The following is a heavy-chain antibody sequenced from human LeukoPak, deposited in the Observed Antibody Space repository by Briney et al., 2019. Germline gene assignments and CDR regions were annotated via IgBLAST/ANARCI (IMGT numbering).Heavy chain of an antibody. CDR1: GGSISSYD. Sequence: SETLSLTCTVSGGSISSYDWSCIRQPPGKGLEWSGYIYYSGSTNYNPSLKSRVTISVDTSKNQFSLKLSSVTAADTAVYYCARVPTGYCSGGSCYPNWFDPWGQGTLVTVSS. CDR3: ARVPTGYCSGGSCYPNWFDP. J-gene: IGHJ5*02. V-gene: IGHV4-59*01. D-gene: IGHD2-15*01. CDR2: IYYSGST.